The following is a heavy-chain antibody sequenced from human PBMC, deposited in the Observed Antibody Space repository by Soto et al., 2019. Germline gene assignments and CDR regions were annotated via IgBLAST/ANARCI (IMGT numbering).Heavy chain of an antibody. CDR2: ISAYNGNT. J-gene: IGHJ4*02. Sequence: AASVKVSCKASGYTFTSYGISWVRQAPGQGLEWMGWISAYNGNTDYAQKLQGRVTMTTDTSTSTAYMELRSLRSNDTAVYYCATETEGGNSSDYWGQGTLVTVSS. D-gene: IGHD2-21*02. CDR3: ATETEGGNSSDY. CDR1: GYTFTSYG. V-gene: IGHV1-18*04.